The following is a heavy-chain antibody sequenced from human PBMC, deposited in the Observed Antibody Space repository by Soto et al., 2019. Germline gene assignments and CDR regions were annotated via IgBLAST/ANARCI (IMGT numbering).Heavy chain of an antibody. D-gene: IGHD1-26*01. CDR1: GYTFTSYG. CDR3: VIVALQPHKLFDP. Sequence: ASEQVSYKASGYTFTSYGISWVRQAPGQGLEWMGWLSAYNGNTNYAQKLHGRDTMTTDTYTSTAYMDLRSLISDDTAVSYFVIVALQPHKLFDPGGQGPLVTFSS. J-gene: IGHJ5*02. CDR2: LSAYNGNT. V-gene: IGHV1-18*04.